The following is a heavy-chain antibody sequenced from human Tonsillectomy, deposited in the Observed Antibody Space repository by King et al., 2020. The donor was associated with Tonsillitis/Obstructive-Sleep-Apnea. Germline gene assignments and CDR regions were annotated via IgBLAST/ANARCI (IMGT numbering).Heavy chain of an antibody. CDR3: ARHLYFYDTSGYSQFDP. D-gene: IGHD3-22*01. Sequence: LQLQESGPGLVKPSETLSLTCTVSGGSINSSSYYWGWVRQPPGKGLEWIGWIYYSGPTSSNPSLKSRVTIYVDTSKKQFSLKLSSVTAADTAVYYCARHLYFYDTSGYSQFDPWGQGTLVTVSS. CDR1: GGSINSSSYY. CDR2: IYYSGPT. J-gene: IGHJ5*02. V-gene: IGHV4-39*01.